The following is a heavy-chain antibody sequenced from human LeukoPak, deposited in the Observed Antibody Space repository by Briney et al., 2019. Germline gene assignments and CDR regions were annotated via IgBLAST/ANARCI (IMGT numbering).Heavy chain of an antibody. V-gene: IGHV3-74*01. D-gene: IGHD3-3*01. Sequence: GGSLRLSCAASGFTFSTYWMHWVRQAPGKGLVWVSRIKSDGSTNYADSVKGRFTITRDNAKNPLSLQMNSLSPEDTGVYYCARAPSEIGGYYPEYFRHWGQGTLVTVSS. CDR2: IKSDGST. CDR3: ARAPSEIGGYYPEYFRH. CDR1: GFTFSTYW. J-gene: IGHJ1*01.